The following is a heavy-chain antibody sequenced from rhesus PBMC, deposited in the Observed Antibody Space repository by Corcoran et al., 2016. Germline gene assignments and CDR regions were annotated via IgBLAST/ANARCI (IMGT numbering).Heavy chain of an antibody. D-gene: IGHD6-25*01. CDR2: IYGSGGST. CDR3: ARNFYSGSWKNNYFDY. V-gene: IGHV4-160*01. Sequence: QVQLQESGPGLVKPSETLSLTCALSGGSISSNYWSWIRQPPGTGLEWIGRIYGSGGSTDYNPSLKSRVTISTDTSKNQFSLKLSSVTAADTAVYYCARNFYSGSWKNNYFDYWGQGVLVTVSS. J-gene: IGHJ4*01. CDR1: GGSISSNY.